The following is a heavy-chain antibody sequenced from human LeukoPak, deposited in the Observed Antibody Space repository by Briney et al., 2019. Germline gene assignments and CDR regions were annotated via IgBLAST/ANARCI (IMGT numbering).Heavy chain of an antibody. CDR1: GFTLSSYG. V-gene: IGHV3-30*18. D-gene: IGHD4-17*01. J-gene: IGHJ5*02. Sequence: PGGSLRLSCAASGFTLSSYGMHWVRQAPGKGLEWVAVISYDGSNKYYADSMKGRFTISRDNSKNTLYLQMNSLRAEDTAVYYCAKDDYGDYAGGYNWFDPWGQGTLVTVSS. CDR2: ISYDGSNK. CDR3: AKDDYGDYAGGYNWFDP.